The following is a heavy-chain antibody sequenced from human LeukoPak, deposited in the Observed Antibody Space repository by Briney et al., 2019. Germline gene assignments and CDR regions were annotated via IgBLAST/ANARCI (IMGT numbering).Heavy chain of an antibody. CDR3: ARGDDDCSRTSCRNWFDA. V-gene: IGHV4-34*01. Sequence: PSETLSLTCAVYGGSLSGYYWNWVRQPPGKGLEWIGGINHSGSTYNNTSFRRRVAISVGTSSNQFTLTLSPVTATVTAAYYCARGDDDCSRTSCRNWFDAWGQGTLVTVSS. D-gene: IGHD2-2*01. CDR2: INHSGST. CDR1: GGSLSGYY. J-gene: IGHJ5*02.